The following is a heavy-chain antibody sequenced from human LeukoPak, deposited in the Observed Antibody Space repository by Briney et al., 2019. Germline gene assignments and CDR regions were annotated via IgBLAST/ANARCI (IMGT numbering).Heavy chain of an antibody. D-gene: IGHD3-22*01. J-gene: IGHJ4*02. V-gene: IGHV3-23*01. Sequence: GGSLRLSCAVSGIPLSNYGMSWVRQAPGKGLEWVAGISGCGGSTNYADSVKGRFTISRDNPKNTLFLQMNSLRAEDTAVYFCAKRGVVIRVILVGFHKEAYYFDYWGQGTLVTVSS. CDR1: GIPLSNYG. CDR3: AKRGVVIRVILVGFHKEAYYFDY. CDR2: ISGCGGST.